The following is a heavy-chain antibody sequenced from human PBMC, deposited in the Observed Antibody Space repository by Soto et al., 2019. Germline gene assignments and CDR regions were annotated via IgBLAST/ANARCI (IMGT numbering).Heavy chain of an antibody. D-gene: IGHD1-1*01. J-gene: IGHJ6*02. CDR2: IIPIFGTA. CDR3: ARLLGGLETKYLNYYYGMDV. CDR1: GGTXSSYS. Sequence: SXKVPCEAAGGTXSSYSIGLVRQAPGQGLGWMGGIIPIFGTANYAQKFQGRVTINADESTRTAYMELSSLRSEDTAVYYFARLLGGLETKYLNYYYGMDVWGQGTTGTVS. V-gene: IGHV1-69*13.